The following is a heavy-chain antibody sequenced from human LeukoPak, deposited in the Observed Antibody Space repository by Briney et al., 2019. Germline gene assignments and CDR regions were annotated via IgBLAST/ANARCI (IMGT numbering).Heavy chain of an antibody. D-gene: IGHD6-19*01. CDR3: VRDLGSSGWYDAFDT. CDR2: IKSDGSRT. CDR1: GFTFSTYW. J-gene: IGHJ3*02. Sequence: GGSLRLSCAASGFTFSTYWMHWVRQAPGKGLMWVPRIKSDGSRTMYADSVKGRFTISRDNAKNTLYLQMNTLRVEDTAMYFCVRDLGSSGWYDAFDTWGQGTMVTVSS. V-gene: IGHV3-74*03.